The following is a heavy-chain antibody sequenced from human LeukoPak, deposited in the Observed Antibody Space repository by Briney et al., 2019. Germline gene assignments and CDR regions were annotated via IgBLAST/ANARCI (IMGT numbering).Heavy chain of an antibody. CDR1: GGSFSGYY. CDR2: INHSGST. D-gene: IGHD6-13*01. CDR3: ASLAAAGTYYYYYMFV. J-gene: IGHJ6*03. V-gene: IGHV4-34*01. Sequence: PSETLSLTCAVYGGSFSGYYWSWIRQPPGKGLEWIGEINHSGSTNYNPSLKSRVTISVDTSKNQFSLKLSSVTAADTAVYYCASLAAAGTYYYYYMFVWGKGATVTVSS.